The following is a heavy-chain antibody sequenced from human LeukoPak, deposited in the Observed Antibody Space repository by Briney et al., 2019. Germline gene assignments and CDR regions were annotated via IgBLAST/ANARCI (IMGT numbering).Heavy chain of an antibody. CDR2: IYYSGST. J-gene: IGHJ4*02. Sequence: SETLSLTCTVSGGSIGSYYWSWIRQPPGKGLEWIGYIYYSGSTNYNPSLKSRVTISVDTSKNQFSLKLSSVTAADTAVYICARVYGATYYFDYWGQGTLVTVSS. CDR3: ARVYGATYYFDY. V-gene: IGHV4-59*01. CDR1: GGSIGSYY. D-gene: IGHD3-16*01.